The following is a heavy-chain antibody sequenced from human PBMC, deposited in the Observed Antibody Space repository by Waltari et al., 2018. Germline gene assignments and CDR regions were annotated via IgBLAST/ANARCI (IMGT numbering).Heavy chain of an antibody. CDR1: GYTFTDYY. Sequence: EVQLGQSGAEVKKPGANVKISCKASGYTFTDYYMHWVHQAPGKGLEWVGRIDPKDGETKYAEKFQGRVTRTADTSIDTAYMEVNSLLSEDTAVYFCARTTTLKSLDYWGQGTLVTVSS. V-gene: IGHV1-69-2*01. J-gene: IGHJ4*02. CDR3: ARTTTLKSLDY. CDR2: IDPKDGET.